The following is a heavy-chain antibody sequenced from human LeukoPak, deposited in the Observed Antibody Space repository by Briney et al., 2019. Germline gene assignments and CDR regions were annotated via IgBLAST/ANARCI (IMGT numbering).Heavy chain of an antibody. CDR3: ARDRTTSTRRSFPI. D-gene: IGHD6-6*01. J-gene: IGHJ3*02. Sequence: SQTLSLTCTVSGGSISTYYWSWVRQPPGKRLEWIGYGYYSGNTNYNPSFTSRVTISVDTSKNSFSLNLRSVTAADMAVYSCARDRTTSTRRSFPIWGQGTMVTVSS. CDR1: GGSISTYY. V-gene: IGHV4-59*01. CDR2: GYYSGNT.